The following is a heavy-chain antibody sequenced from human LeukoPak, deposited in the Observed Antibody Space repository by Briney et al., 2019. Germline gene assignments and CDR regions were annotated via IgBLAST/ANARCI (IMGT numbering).Heavy chain of an antibody. CDR2: IYHSGST. J-gene: IGHJ4*02. CDR3: ARLNSYGYGIDY. Sequence: SETLSLTRAVSGGSISSSNWWSWVRQPPGKGLEWIGEIYHSGSTNYNPSLKSRVTISVDKSKNQFSLKLSSVTAADTAVYYCARLNSYGYGIDYWGQGTLVTVSS. V-gene: IGHV4-4*02. CDR1: GGSISSSNW. D-gene: IGHD5-18*01.